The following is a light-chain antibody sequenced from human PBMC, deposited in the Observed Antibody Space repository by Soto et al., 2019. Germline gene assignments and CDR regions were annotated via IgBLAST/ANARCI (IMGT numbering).Light chain of an antibody. J-gene: IGLJ1*01. V-gene: IGLV2-14*01. CDR2: EVS. Sequence: QSVLTQPASVSGSPGQSITISCTGTSSDVGGYNYVSWYQHHPGKAPKLMIYEVSNRPSGVSTRFSGSKSGNTASLTISGLQAEDEADYYCSSYTSSSTLYVFXTGTKLTVL. CDR1: SSDVGGYNY. CDR3: SSYTSSSTLYV.